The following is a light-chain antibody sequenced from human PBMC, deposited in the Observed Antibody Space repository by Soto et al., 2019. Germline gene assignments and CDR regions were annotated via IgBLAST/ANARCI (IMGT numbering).Light chain of an antibody. CDR2: DGS. V-gene: IGKV3D-20*01. Sequence: EIVLTQSPATLSLSPGDRATLSCGASQSVRSSYVAWYQQKAGLAPRLLIYDGSSRASGIPDRFSGSGCGTDFTLTIGRLEPEDFAVYYCQQYDNSAPLSFGGGTKVEMK. CDR3: QQYDNSAPLS. J-gene: IGKJ4*01. CDR1: QSVRSSY.